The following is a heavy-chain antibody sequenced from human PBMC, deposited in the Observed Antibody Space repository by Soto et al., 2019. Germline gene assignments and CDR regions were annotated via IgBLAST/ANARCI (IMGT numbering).Heavy chain of an antibody. J-gene: IGHJ4*02. CDR2: IIPIFGTA. CDR1: GGTFSSYA. Sequence: QVQLVQSGAEVKKPGSSVKVSCKASGGTFSSYAISWVRQAPGQGLEWMRGIIPIFGTANYAQKFQGRVTITADESTSTAYMELSSLRSEDTAVYYCAALGYCSSTSCRPFDYWGQGTLVTVSS. CDR3: AALGYCSSTSCRPFDY. V-gene: IGHV1-69*01. D-gene: IGHD2-2*01.